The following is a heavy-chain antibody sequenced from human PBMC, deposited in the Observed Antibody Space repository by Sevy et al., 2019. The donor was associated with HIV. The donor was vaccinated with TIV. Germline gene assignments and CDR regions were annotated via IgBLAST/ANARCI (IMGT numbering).Heavy chain of an antibody. J-gene: IGHJ4*02. D-gene: IGHD6-19*01. Sequence: ASVKVSCKASGYTFTSYGISWVRQAPGQGLAWMGWISAYNGNTNYAQKLQGRVTMTTDTSTSKAYMELRSLGSDDTAVYYCARDWMYSSGWYSPAPSGYWGQGTLVTVSS. CDR2: ISAYNGNT. V-gene: IGHV1-18*01. CDR1: GYTFTSYG. CDR3: ARDWMYSSGWYSPAPSGY.